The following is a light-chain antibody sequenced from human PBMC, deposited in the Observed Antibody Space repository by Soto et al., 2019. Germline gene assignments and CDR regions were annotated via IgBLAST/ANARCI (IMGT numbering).Light chain of an antibody. J-gene: IGKJ5*01. Sequence: DVHMTQNASTLSASIGYRFTITCGAGQNIGSFLNWYQQKLGEAPRLLVYSAFRIQSGVPSRCNASGSGTDFTLSISSLQPEDFSTYYCQQGSTIPITFGLGTRLEIK. CDR2: SAF. CDR3: QQGSTIPIT. CDR1: QNIGSF. V-gene: IGKV1-39*01.